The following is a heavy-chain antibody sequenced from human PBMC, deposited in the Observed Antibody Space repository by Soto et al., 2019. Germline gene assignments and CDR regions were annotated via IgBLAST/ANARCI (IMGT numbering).Heavy chain of an antibody. CDR3: ASPIRDCSGGSCYPQNYYYYGMDV. J-gene: IGHJ6*02. CDR1: GGTFSSYA. D-gene: IGHD2-15*01. V-gene: IGHV1-69*13. CDR2: IIPIFGTA. Sequence: SVKVSCKASGGTFSSYAISWVRQAPGRGLEWMGGIIPIFGTANYAQKFQGRVTITADESTSTAYMELSSLRSEDTAVYYCASPIRDCSGGSCYPQNYYYYGMDVWGQGTTVTVSS.